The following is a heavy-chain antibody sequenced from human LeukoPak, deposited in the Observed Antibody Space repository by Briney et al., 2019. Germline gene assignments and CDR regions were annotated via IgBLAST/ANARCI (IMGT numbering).Heavy chain of an antibody. Sequence: PSETLSLTCAVSGGSISSSNWWSWVRQPPGKGLEWIGEIYHSGSTNYNPSLKSRVTISVDKSKNQFPLKLSSVTAADTAVYYCARDLGGVFYYYYGMDVWGQGTTVTVSS. D-gene: IGHD3-16*01. CDR1: GGSISSSNW. V-gene: IGHV4-4*02. CDR3: ARDLGGVFYYYYGMDV. CDR2: IYHSGST. J-gene: IGHJ6*02.